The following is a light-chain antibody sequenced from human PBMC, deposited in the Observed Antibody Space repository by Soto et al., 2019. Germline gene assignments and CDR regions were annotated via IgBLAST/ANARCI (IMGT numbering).Light chain of an antibody. CDR1: SSDVGGYNF. V-gene: IGLV2-14*03. CDR3: CSYTSSSTHV. Sequence: QSALTQPASVSGSPGQSITISCTGTSSDVGGYNFVSWYQQHPGKVPKLMIFDVNRRPSGVSDRFSGSKSGNTASLTISGLQAEDEGDYYCCSYTSSSTHVFGSATKLTVL. CDR2: DVN. J-gene: IGLJ1*01.